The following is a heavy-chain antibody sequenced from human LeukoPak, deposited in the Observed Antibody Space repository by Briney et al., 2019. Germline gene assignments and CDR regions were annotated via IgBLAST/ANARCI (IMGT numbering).Heavy chain of an antibody. CDR2: IYRRGDT. CDR3: ARELEIGASFFDY. D-gene: IGHD1-26*01. V-gene: IGHV3-53*01. Sequence: GGSLRLSCAASGFSVSSYDLNWVRQAPGKGLEWVSVIYRRGDTDYADSVKGRFSVSRDSYGNTLYLQMNSLRAEDTSIYYCARELEIGASFFDYWGQGTLVTVSS. CDR1: GFSVSSYD. J-gene: IGHJ4*02.